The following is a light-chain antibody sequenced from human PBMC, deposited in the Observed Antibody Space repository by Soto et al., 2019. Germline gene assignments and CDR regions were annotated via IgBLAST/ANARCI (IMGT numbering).Light chain of an antibody. J-gene: IGLJ1*01. CDR2: EVS. CDR3: SSYTSSSTYV. Sequence: QSALTQPASVSGSPGQSITISCTGTSSDVGGYNYVSWYQQHPGKAPKLMIYEVSNRPSGVSNRFSGSKSGNTASLTISGLQAGDEADYYCSSYTSSSTYVFGSETKLTV. V-gene: IGLV2-14*01. CDR1: SSDVGGYNY.